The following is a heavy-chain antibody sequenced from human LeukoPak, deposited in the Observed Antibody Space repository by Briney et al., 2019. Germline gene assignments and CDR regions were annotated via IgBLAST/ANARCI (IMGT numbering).Heavy chain of an antibody. D-gene: IGHD6-6*01. CDR1: GFTFSSYG. Sequence: LSGGSLRLSCAASGFTFSSYGMHWVRQAPDKGLEWVAFIRYDGSNKYYADSVKGRFTIPRDNSKNTLYLQMNSLRSEDTAVYYCARDQYSSPHVNWFDPWGQGTLVTVSS. V-gene: IGHV3-30*02. CDR2: IRYDGSNK. J-gene: IGHJ5*02. CDR3: ARDQYSSPHVNWFDP.